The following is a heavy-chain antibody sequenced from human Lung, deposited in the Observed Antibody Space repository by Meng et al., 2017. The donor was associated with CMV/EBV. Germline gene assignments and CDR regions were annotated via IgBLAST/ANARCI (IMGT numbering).Heavy chain of an antibody. CDR3: TTRTSGDYYDSSGYYY. J-gene: IGHJ4*02. CDR1: GFTFSNAW. Sequence: SXAASGFTFSNAWMTWVRQAPGKGLEWVGRVKSKADGGTTDYAAPVKGRFTISRDDSENTLYLQMTSLKTEDTAVYYCTTRTSGDYYDSSGYYYXGQGXLLTVSS. V-gene: IGHV3-15*01. CDR2: VKSKADGGTT. D-gene: IGHD3-22*01.